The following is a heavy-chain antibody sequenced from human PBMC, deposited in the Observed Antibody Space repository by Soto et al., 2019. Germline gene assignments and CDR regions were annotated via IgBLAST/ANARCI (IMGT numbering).Heavy chain of an antibody. CDR1: GFTFSDYG. CDR3: ATSTATDAFDI. V-gene: IGHV3-33*01. J-gene: IGHJ3*02. CDR2: VRDDGSKT. Sequence: QVQMVASGGGVVRLGKSLRFSCAAWGFTFSDYGMHWFRQAPARGPEWVALVRDDGSKTYYADSVRGRFTISRDNSKNMFYLQMNSLRVEDTAIYYCATSTATDAFDIWGQGTMVTVSS.